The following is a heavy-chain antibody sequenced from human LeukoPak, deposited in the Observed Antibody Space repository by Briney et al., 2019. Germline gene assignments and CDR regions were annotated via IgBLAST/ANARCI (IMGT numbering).Heavy chain of an antibody. CDR1: VVLLCSYN. V-gene: IGHV3-48*01. D-gene: IGHD6-6*01. CDR3: ASRPIGARPLYSYYMDG. CDR2: ISSGRSTI. Sequence: GGSLRLSCAASVVLLCSYNMSWVRQAPGEGVEWGSYISSGRSTIYYTDSVRGRFTISRDNAKNSLSLEMHSVRAEDTTLYLFASRPIGARPLYSYYMDGWGKRTTVTASS. J-gene: IGHJ6*03.